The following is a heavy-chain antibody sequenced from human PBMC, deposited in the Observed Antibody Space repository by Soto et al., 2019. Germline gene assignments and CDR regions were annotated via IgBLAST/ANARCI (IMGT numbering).Heavy chain of an antibody. CDR1: GFTFSSNG. CDR2: VAYDGSKT. D-gene: IGHD3-22*01. CDR3: ARWVGGSMYDNSGKYDS. Sequence: QVQLVESGGGVVQPGRSLRLTCAASGFTFSSNGMHWVRQAPGKGLEWVALVAYDGSKTYYGDSVGGRFTISRDKSENTLYLQMNSLRAEDTAVYYCARWVGGSMYDNSGKYDSWGQGTLVTVSS. J-gene: IGHJ5*01. V-gene: IGHV3-30*03.